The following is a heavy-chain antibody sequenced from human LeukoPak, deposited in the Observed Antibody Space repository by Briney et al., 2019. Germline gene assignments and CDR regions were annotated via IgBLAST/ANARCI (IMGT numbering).Heavy chain of an antibody. CDR2: VSSSGFNI. D-gene: IGHD4-17*01. J-gene: IGHJ4*02. Sequence: GGSLRLSCAVSGFTFSSYEMNWVRQAPGKGLEWVSYVSSSGFNIYYADSVKGRFTISRDNSKNTLYLQMNSLRAEDTAVYYCAKDYGPLSSYWGQGILVTVSS. CDR1: GFTFSSYE. V-gene: IGHV3-48*03. CDR3: AKDYGPLSSY.